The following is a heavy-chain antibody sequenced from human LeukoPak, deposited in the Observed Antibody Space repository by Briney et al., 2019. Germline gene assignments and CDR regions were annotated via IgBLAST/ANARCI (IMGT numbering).Heavy chain of an antibody. J-gene: IGHJ4*02. CDR3: ARDPRLWFGIDY. Sequence: GGSLRLSCAASGFTFSTYSMNWVRQAPGKGLEWVSYINSNSIIIYYADSVKGRFTISRDNAKNSLCLQMNSLRAEDTAVYCCARDPRLWFGIDYWGQGTLVTVSS. D-gene: IGHD3-10*01. CDR1: GFTFSTYS. V-gene: IGHV3-48*01. CDR2: INSNSIII.